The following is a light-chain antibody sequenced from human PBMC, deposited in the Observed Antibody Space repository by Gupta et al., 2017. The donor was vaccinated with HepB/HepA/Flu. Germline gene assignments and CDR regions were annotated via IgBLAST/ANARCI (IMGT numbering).Light chain of an antibody. CDR1: QSVSSY. CDR2: DAS. J-gene: IGKJ3*01. V-gene: IGKV3-11*01. Sequence: XLSXXXGERATLSCRASQSVSSYLAWYQQKPGQAPRLLIFDASHRATGIPARFSGSGSGTDFSLTIGSLEPEDFAVYYCQQRSTWPFTFGPGTKVDIK. CDR3: QQRSTWPFT.